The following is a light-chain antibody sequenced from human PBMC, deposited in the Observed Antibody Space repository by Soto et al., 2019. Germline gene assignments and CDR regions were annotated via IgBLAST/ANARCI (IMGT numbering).Light chain of an antibody. CDR1: SGYSNYK. CDR3: GADHGSGSNSNV. Sequence: QSVLTQPPSASASLGASVTLTCTLSSGYSNYKVDWYQQRPGKGPRFVMRVGTGGIVGSKGDGIPDRFSVLGSGLNRYLTIKNIQEEDESDYHCGADHGSGSNSNVFGSGTKLTVL. J-gene: IGLJ6*01. V-gene: IGLV9-49*01. CDR2: VGTGGIVG.